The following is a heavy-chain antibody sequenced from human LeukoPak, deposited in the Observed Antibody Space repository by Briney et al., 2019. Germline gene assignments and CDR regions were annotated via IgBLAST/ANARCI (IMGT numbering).Heavy chain of an antibody. D-gene: IGHD3-3*01. Sequence: PGRSLRLSCAASGFTFSSYAMHWVRQAPGKGLEWVAVISYDGSNKYYADSVKGRFTISRDNSKNTLYLQMNSLRAGDTAVYYCASLGRTIFGVVTDPLRRWFDPWGQGTLVTVSS. CDR2: ISYDGSNK. V-gene: IGHV3-30-3*01. CDR1: GFTFSSYA. J-gene: IGHJ5*02. CDR3: ASLGRTIFGVVTDPLRRWFDP.